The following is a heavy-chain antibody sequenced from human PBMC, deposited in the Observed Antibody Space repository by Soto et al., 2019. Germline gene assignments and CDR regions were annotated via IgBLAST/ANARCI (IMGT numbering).Heavy chain of an antibody. Sequence: QVQLVESGGGVVQPGRSLRLSCAASGFTFSSYGMHWVRQAPGKGLEWVALIGYDGSNKYYADSVKGRFTISRDNSKNTLYLQVNSLRAEDTAVYYCARDSSGLLNYFDYWGQGTLVTVSS. CDR1: GFTFSSYG. CDR3: ARDSSGLLNYFDY. CDR2: IGYDGSNK. D-gene: IGHD6-19*01. J-gene: IGHJ4*02. V-gene: IGHV3-33*01.